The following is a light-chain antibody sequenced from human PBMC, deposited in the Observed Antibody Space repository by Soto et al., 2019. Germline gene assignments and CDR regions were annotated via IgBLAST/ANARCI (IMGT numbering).Light chain of an antibody. J-gene: IGLJ1*01. CDR3: RSYAGSSTKV. CDR1: SSDVGSYNL. CDR2: EGS. V-gene: IGLV2-23*01. Sequence: QSVLTQPASVSGSPGQSITISCTGTSSDVGSYNLVSWYQQHPGKAPKLMIYEGSKRPSGVSNRFSGSKSGNTASLTISGLQAEDEADYYCRSYAGSSTKVFGTGTKVTV.